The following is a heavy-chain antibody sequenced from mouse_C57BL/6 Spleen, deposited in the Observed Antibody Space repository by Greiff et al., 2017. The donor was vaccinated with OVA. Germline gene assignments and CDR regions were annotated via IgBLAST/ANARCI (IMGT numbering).Heavy chain of an antibody. CDR2: INPSSGYT. V-gene: IGHV1-4*01. CDR1: GYTFTSYT. J-gene: IGHJ2*01. CDR3: AREGESLFDY. Sequence: VQRVESGAELARPGASVKMSCKASGYTFTSYTMHWVKQRPGQGLEWIGYINPSSGYTKYNQKFKDKATLTADNSSSTAYMQLSSLTSEDSAVNYCAREGESLFDYWGQGTTLTVSS.